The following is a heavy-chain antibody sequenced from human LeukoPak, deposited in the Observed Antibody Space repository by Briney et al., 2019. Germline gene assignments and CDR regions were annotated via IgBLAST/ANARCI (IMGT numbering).Heavy chain of an antibody. CDR2: IYHSGST. CDR1: GGSISNNH. CDR3: ARDGYSGSDAL. Sequence: PSETLSLTCTVSGGSISNNHWSWIRQPPGKGLEWIGSIYHSGSTYYNPSLKSRVTISVDTSQNQFSLKLSSVTAADTAVYYCARDGYSGSDALWGQGTLVTVSS. V-gene: IGHV4-59*01. J-gene: IGHJ4*02. D-gene: IGHD5-12*01.